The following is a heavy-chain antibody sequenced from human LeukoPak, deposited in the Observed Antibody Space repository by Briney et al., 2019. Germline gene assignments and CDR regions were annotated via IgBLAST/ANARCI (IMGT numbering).Heavy chain of an antibody. CDR3: ARDSPGYNFDY. CDR1: GFTVSSNY. V-gene: IGHV3-66*02. D-gene: IGHD1-1*01. J-gene: IGHJ4*02. Sequence: GGSLRLSCAASGFTVSSNYMSWVRQAPGKGLEWASVIYSGGSTYYADSVKGRFTISRDNSKNTLYLQMNSLRAEDTAVYYCARDSPGYNFDYWGQGTLVTVSS. CDR2: IYSGGST.